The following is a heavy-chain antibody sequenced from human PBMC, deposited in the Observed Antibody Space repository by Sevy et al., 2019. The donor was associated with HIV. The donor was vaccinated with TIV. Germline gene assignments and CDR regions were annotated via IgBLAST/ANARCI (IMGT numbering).Heavy chain of an antibody. CDR2: FEPEDDET. CDR3: ATTKDYYDSSGSPFDY. J-gene: IGHJ4*02. Sequence: ASVKVSCKVSGYTLSQLSMHWVRQAPGKGLEWMGSFEPEDDETIYAQKFQGRVTMIEDRSTDTAYMELSSLRSEDTAVYYCATTKDYYDSSGSPFDYWGQGTLVTVSS. V-gene: IGHV1-24*01. CDR1: GYTLSQLS. D-gene: IGHD3-22*01.